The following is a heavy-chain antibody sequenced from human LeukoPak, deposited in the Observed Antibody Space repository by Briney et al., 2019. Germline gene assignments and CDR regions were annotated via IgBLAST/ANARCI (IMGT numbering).Heavy chain of an antibody. J-gene: IGHJ2*01. D-gene: IGHD3-22*01. CDR3: ARDHYDSRGWYWYFDA. CDR2: FYSGGGT. CDR1: GFTASRSY. Sequence: GGSLRLSCAASGFTASRSYMSWARQAPGKGLEWVSVFYSGGGTSYADSVKGRFTISRDTSKNSVYLQMNSLRAEDTAVYYCARDHYDSRGWYWYFDAWGRGALVTVSS. V-gene: IGHV3-53*01.